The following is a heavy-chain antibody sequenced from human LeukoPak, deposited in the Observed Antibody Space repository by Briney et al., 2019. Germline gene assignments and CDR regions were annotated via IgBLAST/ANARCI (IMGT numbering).Heavy chain of an antibody. Sequence: PGGSLRLSCAASGFTFSSYAMHWVRQAPGKGLEWVAVISYDGSNKYYADSVKGRFTISRDNSKNTLYLQMNSLRAEDTAVYHCARALLGDVWFGELFSYYYYGMDVWGQGTTVTVSS. D-gene: IGHD3-10*01. J-gene: IGHJ6*02. CDR2: ISYDGSNK. CDR3: ARALLGDVWFGELFSYYYYGMDV. CDR1: GFTFSSYA. V-gene: IGHV3-30-3*01.